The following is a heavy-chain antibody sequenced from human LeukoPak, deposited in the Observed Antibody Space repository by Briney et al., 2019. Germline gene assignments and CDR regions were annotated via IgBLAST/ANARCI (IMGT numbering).Heavy chain of an antibody. V-gene: IGHV1-18*01. Sequence: ASVKVSCKASGYTFTSYGISWVRQAPGQGLEWMGWISAYNGNTNYAQKLQGRVTMTTDTSTSTAYMELRSLRSDDTAVYYCARDYRRSLGPMVRGPHYYYYYMDVWGKGTTVTVSS. CDR1: GYTFTSYG. CDR2: ISAYNGNT. CDR3: ARDYRRSLGPMVRGPHYYYYYMDV. J-gene: IGHJ6*03. D-gene: IGHD3-10*01.